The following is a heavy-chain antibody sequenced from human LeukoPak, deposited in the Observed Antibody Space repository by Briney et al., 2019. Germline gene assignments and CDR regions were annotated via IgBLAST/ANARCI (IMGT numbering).Heavy chain of an antibody. J-gene: IGHJ4*02. V-gene: IGHV7-4-1*02. CDR1: GYTFTSYY. CDR3: ARAHPGYSYGPPFIDY. D-gene: IGHD5-18*01. Sequence: ASVKVSCKACGYTFTSYYMHWVRQDPGQGLEWMGWINTNTGNPTYAQGFTGRFVFSLDTSVSTAYLQITSLKAEDTAVYYCARAHPGYSYGPPFIDYWGQGTLVTVSS. CDR2: INTNTGNP.